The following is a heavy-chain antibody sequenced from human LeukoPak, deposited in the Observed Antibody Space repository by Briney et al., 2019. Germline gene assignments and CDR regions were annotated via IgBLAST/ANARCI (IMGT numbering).Heavy chain of an antibody. Sequence: GGSLRLSCAASGFTVSSNYMSWVRQAPGKGLEWVSSISSSSSYIYYADSVKGRFTISRDNAKNSLYLQMNSLRAADTAVYYCARSEPWYNWNGGYYYGMDVWGQGTTVTVSS. CDR3: ARSEPWYNWNGGYYYGMDV. CDR1: GFTVSSNY. D-gene: IGHD1-1*01. V-gene: IGHV3-21*04. CDR2: ISSSSSYI. J-gene: IGHJ6*02.